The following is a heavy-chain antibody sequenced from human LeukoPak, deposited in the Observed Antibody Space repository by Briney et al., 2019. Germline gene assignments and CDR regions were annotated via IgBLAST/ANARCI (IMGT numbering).Heavy chain of an antibody. D-gene: IGHD6-19*01. CDR1: GFTFSSYG. V-gene: IGHV3-30*02. Sequence: GGSPRLSCAASGFTFSSYGMHWVRQAPGKGLEWVAFIRYDGSNKYYADSVKGRFTISRDNAKNSLYLQMNSLRAEDTAVYYCARGGSGWFSVVYYFDYWGQGTLVTVSS. CDR2: IRYDGSNK. CDR3: ARGGSGWFSVVYYFDY. J-gene: IGHJ4*02.